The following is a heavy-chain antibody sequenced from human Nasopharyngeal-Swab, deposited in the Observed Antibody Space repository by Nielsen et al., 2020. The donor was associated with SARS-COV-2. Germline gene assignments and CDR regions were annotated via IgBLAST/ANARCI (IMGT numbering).Heavy chain of an antibody. CDR2: TNAAGTYA. D-gene: IGHD3-22*01. CDR3: LWGDSRDF. V-gene: IGHV3-21*01. J-gene: IGHJ3*01. CDR1: GFTFSSYT. Sequence: GESLKISCAASGFTFSSYTMNWVRQAPGKGLVWVASTNAAGTYAHYADSVKGRFTISRENAKNSLYLQMNSLGAEDTAVYYCLWGDSRDFWGQGTMVTVSS.